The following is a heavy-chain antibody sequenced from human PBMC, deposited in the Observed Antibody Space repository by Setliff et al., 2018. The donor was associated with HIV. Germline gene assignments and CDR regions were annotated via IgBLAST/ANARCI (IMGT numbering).Heavy chain of an antibody. CDR2: ISAYNGNT. D-gene: IGHD1-26*01. V-gene: IGHV1-18*01. Sequence: GASVKVSCKASGYTFASYGISWVRQAPGQGLEWMGWISAYNGNTNYAQKLQGRVTMTTDTSTSTAYMELRSLRSDDTAVYYCARARLQGIVTAVGPRDNCLDPWGQGTRVTVSS. CDR1: GYTFASYG. J-gene: IGHJ5*02. CDR3: ARARLQGIVTAVGPRDNCLDP.